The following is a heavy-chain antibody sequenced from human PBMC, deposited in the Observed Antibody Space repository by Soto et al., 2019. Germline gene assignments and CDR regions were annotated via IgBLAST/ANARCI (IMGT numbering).Heavy chain of an antibody. D-gene: IGHD6-19*01. CDR1: GFTFTSSA. Sequence: SVTVSCKASGFTFTSSAVQCVRQARGQRXEXIXWXVXGXXXXNYAQKFQERVTITRDMSKSIAYLQMNSLKTEDTAVYYCNSGAGNWGQGTQVTVSS. V-gene: IGHV1-58*01. CDR2: XVXGXXXX. CDR3: NSGAGN. J-gene: IGHJ4*02.